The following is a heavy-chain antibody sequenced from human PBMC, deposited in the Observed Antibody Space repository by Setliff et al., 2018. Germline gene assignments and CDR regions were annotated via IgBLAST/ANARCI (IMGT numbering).Heavy chain of an antibody. D-gene: IGHD5-12*01. V-gene: IGHV3-30*18. J-gene: IGHJ6*03. CDR2: ISYDGGHK. CDR1: GFTFSSHG. CDR3: AKGGRGYSGWRPRHYYYVDV. Sequence: GGSLRLSCGASGFTFSSHGMHWVRQAPGKGLEWVSFISYDGGHKYYVDSVKGRFTISRDNSKNTLYLQMNSLRAEDTAVYYCAKGGRGYSGWRPRHYYYVDVWGKGTTVTVSS.